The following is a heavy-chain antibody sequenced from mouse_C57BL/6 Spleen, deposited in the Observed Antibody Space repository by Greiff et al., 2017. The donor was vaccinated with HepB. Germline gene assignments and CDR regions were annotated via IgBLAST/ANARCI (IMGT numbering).Heavy chain of an antibody. CDR1: GFNIKDYY. D-gene: IGHD2-4*01. V-gene: IGHV14-2*01. J-gene: IGHJ4*01. Sequence: EVQLQQSGAELVKPGASVKLSCTASGFNIKDYYMHWVKQRTEQGLGWIGRIDPEDGETKYAPKFQGKATITADTSSNTAYLQLSSLTSEDTAVYYCAFYYDYDVGDYYAMDYWGQGTSVTVSS. CDR3: AFYYDYDVGDYYAMDY. CDR2: IDPEDGET.